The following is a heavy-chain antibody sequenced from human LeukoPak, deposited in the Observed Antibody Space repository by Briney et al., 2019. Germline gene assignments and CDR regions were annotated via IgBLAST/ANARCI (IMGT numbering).Heavy chain of an antibody. V-gene: IGHV4-39*01. CDR1: GGSISSSGYY. Sequence: SETLSLTCTVSGGSISSSGYYWGWIRQPPGEGLEWIGSIYYSGSTYYNPSLKSRVTISVDTSKNQFSLKLSSVTAADTAVYYCARQHTVVTNRVDYWGQGTLVTVSS. J-gene: IGHJ4*02. CDR2: IYYSGST. CDR3: ARQHTVVTNRVDY. D-gene: IGHD4-23*01.